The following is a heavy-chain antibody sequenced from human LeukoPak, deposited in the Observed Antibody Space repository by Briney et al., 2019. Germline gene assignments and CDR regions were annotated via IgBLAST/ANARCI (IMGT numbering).Heavy chain of an antibody. CDR1: GFTFSSYA. CDR2: ISGSGGST. V-gene: IGHV3-23*01. D-gene: IGHD6-19*01. Sequence: GGSLRLSCAASGFTFSSYAMSWVRQAPGKGLEWVSAISGSGGSTYYADSVRGRFTISRDNSKNTLYLQMNSLRAEDTAVYYCAKPQYQRYSSGRLYYYYGMDVWGQGTTVTVSS. CDR3: AKPQYQRYSSGRLYYYYGMDV. J-gene: IGHJ6*02.